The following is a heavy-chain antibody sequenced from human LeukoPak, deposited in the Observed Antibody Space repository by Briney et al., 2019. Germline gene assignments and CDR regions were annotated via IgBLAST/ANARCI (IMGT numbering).Heavy chain of an antibody. CDR1: GFTFSSYS. CDR2: IKQDGSEK. V-gene: IGHV3-7*03. CDR3: ASKYSSGWYGAFDI. D-gene: IGHD6-19*01. Sequence: GGSLRLSCAASGFTFSSYSMNWVRQAPGKGLEWVANIKQDGSEKYYVDSVKGRFTISRDNAKNSLYLQMNSLRAEDTAVYYCASKYSSGWYGAFDIWDQGTMVTVSS. J-gene: IGHJ3*02.